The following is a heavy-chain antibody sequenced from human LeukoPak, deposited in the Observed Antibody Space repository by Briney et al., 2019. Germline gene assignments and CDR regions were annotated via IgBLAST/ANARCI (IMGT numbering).Heavy chain of an antibody. V-gene: IGHV3-9*01. CDR3: ASAAPGVVRSDNWFDP. J-gene: IGHJ5*02. Sequence: PGGSLRLSCAASGFTFDDYAMHWVRQAPGKGLEWVSGISWNSGSIGYADSVKGRFTISRDNAKNSLHLQMNSLRAEDTALYYCASAAPGVVRSDNWFDPWGQGTLVTVSS. D-gene: IGHD3-3*01. CDR2: ISWNSGSI. CDR1: GFTFDDYA.